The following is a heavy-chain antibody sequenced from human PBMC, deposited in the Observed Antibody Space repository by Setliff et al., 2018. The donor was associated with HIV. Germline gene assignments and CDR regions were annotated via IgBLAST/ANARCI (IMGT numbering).Heavy chain of an antibody. Sequence: GGSLRLSCAASGFTSSSFSMYWVRQAPGKGLVWVSRVISDGRSTNYADSVKGRFTMSRDNAKNTLHLQMNSLRAEDTALYYCVRDLHFAFDIWGQGTMVTVSS. CDR3: VRDLHFAFDI. D-gene: IGHD3-3*02. CDR2: VISDGRST. CDR1: GFTSSSFS. V-gene: IGHV3-74*01. J-gene: IGHJ3*02.